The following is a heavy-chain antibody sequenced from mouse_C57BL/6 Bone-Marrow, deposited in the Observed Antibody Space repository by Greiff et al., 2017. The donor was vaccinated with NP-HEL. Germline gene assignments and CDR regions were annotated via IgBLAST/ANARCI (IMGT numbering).Heavy chain of an antibody. J-gene: IGHJ1*03. Sequence: VKLVESGPGLVQPSQSLSITCTVSGFSLTSYGVHWVRQSPGKGLEWLGVIWSGGSTDYNAAFISRLSISKDNSKSQVFFKMNSLQADDTAIYYCARKITTVVGGYFDVWGTGTTVTVSS. D-gene: IGHD1-1*01. CDR3: ARKITTVVGGYFDV. CDR1: GFSLTSYG. CDR2: IWSGGST. V-gene: IGHV2-2*01.